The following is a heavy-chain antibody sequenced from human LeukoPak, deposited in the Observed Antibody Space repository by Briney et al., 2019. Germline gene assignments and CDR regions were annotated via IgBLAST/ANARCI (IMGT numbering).Heavy chain of an antibody. D-gene: IGHD2-8*02. CDR1: GYSFTTYW. V-gene: IGHV5-10-1*01. CDR2: IDPSDSYT. Sequence: GESLKISCKGSGYSFTTYWIGWVRQMPGKGLEWMGRIDPSDSYTNYSPSFRGHVTISADKSISTAYLQWSSLKASDTAMYYCARLVVASLDYWGQGTLVTVSS. CDR3: ARLVVASLDY. J-gene: IGHJ4*02.